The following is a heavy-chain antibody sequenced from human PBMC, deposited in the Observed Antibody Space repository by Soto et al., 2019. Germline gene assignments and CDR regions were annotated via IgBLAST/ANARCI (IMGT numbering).Heavy chain of an antibody. D-gene: IGHD6-6*01. CDR2: IIPIFGTA. J-gene: IGHJ4*02. CDR1: GGTFSSYA. Sequence: GASVKVSCKASGGTFSSYAISWVRQAPGQGLEWMGGIIPIFGTANYAQKFQGRVTITADESTSTAYMELSSLRSEDTAVYYCARAQASIALSPIDYWGQGTLVTVSS. V-gene: IGHV1-69*13. CDR3: ARAQASIALSPIDY.